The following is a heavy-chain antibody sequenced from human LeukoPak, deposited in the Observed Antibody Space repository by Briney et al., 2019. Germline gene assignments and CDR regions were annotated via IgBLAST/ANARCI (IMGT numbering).Heavy chain of an antibody. CDR2: IYTTGRA. V-gene: IGHV4-4*07. D-gene: IGHD5-18*01. J-gene: IGHJ4*02. Sequence: SETLSLTCPVSADSINSYYWGWVRQPAGRGLEWIGRIYTTGRADYDPSLQSRVTMSVDTSQKQFSLNLRSVTAADTAFYFCARHGYTASHFFLDYWSQGTLVTVSS. CDR1: ADSINSYY. CDR3: ARHGYTASHFFLDY.